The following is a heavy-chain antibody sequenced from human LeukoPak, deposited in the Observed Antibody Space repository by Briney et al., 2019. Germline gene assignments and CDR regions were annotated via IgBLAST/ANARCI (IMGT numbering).Heavy chain of an antibody. D-gene: IGHD2-2*01. Sequence: GGSLRLSCAASGFXXSXYWMXWVXXAPGKXLVWVSRIDSEGSRNEYADSVKGRFTISRDNAKKTLYLQMNSLRAEDTAVYYCARSNANSFDSWGPGTLVTVSS. J-gene: IGHJ4*02. CDR2: IDSEGSRN. CDR1: GFXXSXYW. V-gene: IGHV3-74*03. CDR3: ARSNANSFDS.